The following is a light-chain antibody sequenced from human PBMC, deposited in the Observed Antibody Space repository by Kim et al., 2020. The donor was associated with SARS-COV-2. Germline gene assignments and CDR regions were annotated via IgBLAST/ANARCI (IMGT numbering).Light chain of an antibody. Sequence: DIVMTQSPDSLAVSLGERATINCKSSQSLLYTSNNQNYMAWYQQKPAQPPLLLIYWASTRHSGVPDRFSGSGSGTDFTLTISSLQAEDVAVYYCQQYYSSPITFGQGTRLEIK. V-gene: IGKV4-1*01. J-gene: IGKJ5*01. CDR1: QSLLYTSNNQNY. CDR3: QQYYSSPIT. CDR2: WAS.